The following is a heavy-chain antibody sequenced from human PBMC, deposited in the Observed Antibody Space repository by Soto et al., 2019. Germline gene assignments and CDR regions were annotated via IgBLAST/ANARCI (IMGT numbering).Heavy chain of an antibody. Sequence: QVQLVQSGAEVKKPGASVKVSCKASGYTFTSYYMHWVRQAPGQGLEWMGIINPSGGSTSYAQKFRGRFTMTRETSTSTVYRELSSLRSEDTAVYYCANGVELWGEFDYWGQGTLVTVSS. CDR3: ANGVELWGEFDY. CDR1: GYTFTSYY. D-gene: IGHD5-18*01. V-gene: IGHV1-46*01. CDR2: INPSGGST. J-gene: IGHJ4*02.